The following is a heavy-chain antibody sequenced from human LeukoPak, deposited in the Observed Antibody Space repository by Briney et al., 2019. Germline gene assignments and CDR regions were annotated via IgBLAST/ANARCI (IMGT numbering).Heavy chain of an antibody. V-gene: IGHV1-2*02. Sequence: ASVKVSCKASGYTFTGYYMHWVRQAPGQGLEWMGWINPNSGGTNYAQKFQGRVTMTRDTSISTAYMELSRLRSDDTAVYYCARVGDRDSSGWYYYYYMDVWGKGTTVTVSS. J-gene: IGHJ6*03. D-gene: IGHD6-19*01. CDR2: INPNSGGT. CDR1: GYTFTGYY. CDR3: ARVGDRDSSGWYYYYYMDV.